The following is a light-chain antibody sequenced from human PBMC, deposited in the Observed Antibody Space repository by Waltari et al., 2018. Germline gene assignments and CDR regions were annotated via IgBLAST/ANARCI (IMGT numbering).Light chain of an antibody. CDR2: AAA. CDR1: QNIKTY. CDR3: QQSYSTPLYT. V-gene: IGKV1-39*01. Sequence: DIQVTQSPSSLSAAIGDRVTISCRTSQNIKTYLNWYLQKPGKAPKLLIYAAATLLSGVQTRFSGSGSGTDFTLTISSVQVEDVATYFCQQSYSTPLYTTGQGTKIEIK. J-gene: IGKJ2*01.